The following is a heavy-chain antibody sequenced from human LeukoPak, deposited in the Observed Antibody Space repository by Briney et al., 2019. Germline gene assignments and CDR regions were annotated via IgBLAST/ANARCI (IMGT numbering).Heavy chain of an antibody. CDR2: INPSGGST. J-gene: IGHJ4*02. D-gene: IGHD3-22*01. CDR3: ARDKGYYDSSGYYYEAYYFDY. V-gene: IGHV1-46*01. CDR1: GYTFTSYY. Sequence: GASVKVSCKASGYTFTSYYMHWVRQAPGQGLEWMGIINPSGGSTSYAQKFQGRVTMTRDMSTSTVYMELSSLRSEDTAVYYCARDKGYYDSSGYYYEAYYFDYWGQGTLVTVSS.